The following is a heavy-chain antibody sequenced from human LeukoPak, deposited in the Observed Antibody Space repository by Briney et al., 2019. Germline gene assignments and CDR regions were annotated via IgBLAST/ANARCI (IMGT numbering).Heavy chain of an antibody. CDR3: GRLRGAMTTVTSIFDS. D-gene: IGHD4-17*01. Sequence: SDTLSLTCTVSGGSIIGSTYYWGWLRQPPGKGVEGIGSSFYTGGTYYNSPLKSRVAICVDTSKNHFSLKLGSVAAADTAVYYCGRLRGAMTTVTSIFDSWGQGTLVTVSS. CDR2: SFYTGGT. J-gene: IGHJ4*02. CDR1: GGSIIGSTYY. V-gene: IGHV4-39*02.